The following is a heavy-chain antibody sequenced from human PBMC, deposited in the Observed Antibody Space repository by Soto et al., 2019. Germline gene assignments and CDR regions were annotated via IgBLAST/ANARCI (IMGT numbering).Heavy chain of an antibody. D-gene: IGHD6-19*01. J-gene: IGHJ4*02. CDR1: GFTFNSYA. CDR2: TINSGGRS. CDR3: AKDKMEQWLVGGYYDY. V-gene: IGHV3-23*01. Sequence: EVQLLESEGGLVQPGGSLRLSCAASGFTFNSYAMSWVRQAPGKGLEWVASTINSGGRSYHADSVKGRFTISRDNSRDTLYLQMNSLRADDTAIYYCAKDKMEQWLVGGYYDYWGQGALVTVSS.